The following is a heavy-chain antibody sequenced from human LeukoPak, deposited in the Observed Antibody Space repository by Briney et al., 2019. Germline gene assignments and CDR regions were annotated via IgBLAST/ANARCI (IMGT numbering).Heavy chain of an antibody. Sequence: ASVKVSCKASGYTFTCYYMHWVRQAPGQGLEWMGRINPNSGGTNYAQKFQGRVTMTRDTSISTAYMELSRLRSDDTAVYYCARDGVGATAAFDIWGQGTMVTVSS. D-gene: IGHD1-26*01. V-gene: IGHV1-2*06. J-gene: IGHJ3*02. CDR3: ARDGVGATAAFDI. CDR2: INPNSGGT. CDR1: GYTFTCYY.